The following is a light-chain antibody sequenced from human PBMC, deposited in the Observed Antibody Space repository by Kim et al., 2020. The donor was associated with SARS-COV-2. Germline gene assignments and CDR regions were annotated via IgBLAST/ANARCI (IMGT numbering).Light chain of an antibody. CDR2: GAS. CDR3: QQYDNWPHT. CDR1: QSVSSN. V-gene: IGKV3-15*01. J-gene: IGKJ1*01. Sequence: EIVMTQSPATLSVSPGERATLSCRASQSVSSNLAWYQQKPGQAPRLLIYGASTRATTIPARFSGSGSGTDFTLTISSLQSEDFVVYYCQQYDNWPHTLGQGTKVDIK.